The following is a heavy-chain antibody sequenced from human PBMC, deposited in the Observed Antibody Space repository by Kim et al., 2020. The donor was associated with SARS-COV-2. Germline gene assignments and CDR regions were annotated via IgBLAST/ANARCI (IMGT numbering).Heavy chain of an antibody. CDR3: ARERTVTTFYYYYDMDV. V-gene: IGHV4-34*01. J-gene: IGHJ6*02. CDR2: INHSGST. CDR1: GGSFSGYY. D-gene: IGHD4-17*01. Sequence: SETLSLTCAVYGGSFSGYYWSWIRQPPGKGLEWIGEINHSGSTNYNPSLKSRVTISVDTSKNQFSLKLSSVTAADTAVYYCARERTVTTFYYYYDMDVWGQGTTVTVSS.